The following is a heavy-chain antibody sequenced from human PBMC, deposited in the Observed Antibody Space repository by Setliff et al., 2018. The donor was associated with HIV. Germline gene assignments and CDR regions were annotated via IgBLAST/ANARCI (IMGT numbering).Heavy chain of an antibody. Sequence: ASVKVSCKASGGTFSSYGFSWVRQAPGQGLEWMGWISAYNGNTNYAQKLQGRVTMTTDTSTSTAYMDLSSLRSEDTAVYYCATQRAGYFDYWGQGTLVTV. CDR2: ISAYNGNT. CDR1: GGTFSSYG. J-gene: IGHJ4*02. CDR3: ATQRAGYFDY. D-gene: IGHD6-19*01. V-gene: IGHV1-18*01.